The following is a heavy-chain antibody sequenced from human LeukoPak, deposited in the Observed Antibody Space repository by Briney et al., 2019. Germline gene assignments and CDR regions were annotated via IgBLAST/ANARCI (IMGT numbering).Heavy chain of an antibody. J-gene: IGHJ2*01. CDR3: AKDRGRHPYWYFDL. CDR2: IRYDGSNK. CDR1: GFTFSSYG. V-gene: IGHV3-30*02. Sequence: GGSLRLSCAASGFTFSSYGMHWVRQAPGEGLEWVAFIRYDGSNKYYADSVKGRFTISRDNSKNTLYLQMNSLRAEDTAVYYCAKDRGRHPYWYFDLWGRGTLVTVSS.